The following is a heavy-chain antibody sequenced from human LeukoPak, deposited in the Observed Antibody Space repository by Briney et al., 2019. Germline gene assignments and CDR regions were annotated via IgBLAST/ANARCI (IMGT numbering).Heavy chain of an antibody. CDR2: ISSSGSTI. CDR1: GFTFSSYE. V-gene: IGHV3-48*03. CDR3: ASISVKTHSIDY. J-gene: IGHJ4*02. Sequence: GGSLRLSCAASGFTFSSYEMNWVRQAPGKGLEWVSYISSSGSTIYYADSVKGRFTIPRDNAKNSLYLQMNSLRAEDTAVYYCASISVKTHSIDYWGQGTLVTVSS. D-gene: IGHD2/OR15-2a*01.